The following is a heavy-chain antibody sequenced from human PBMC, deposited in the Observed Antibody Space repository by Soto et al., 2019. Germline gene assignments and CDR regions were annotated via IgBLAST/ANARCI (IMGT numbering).Heavy chain of an antibody. CDR1: GASISDNY. CDR3: ARIDPPLMLAWFDP. J-gene: IGHJ5*02. CDR2: IFYSGST. V-gene: IGHV4-59*01. D-gene: IGHD2-8*01. Sequence: PSETLSLTCTLSGASISDNYWSWIRQPPGKGLEWIGYIFYSGSTNYNPSLESRVTISIDTPKNQFSLRLSSVTAADTAVYYCARIDPPLMLAWFDPWGQGTLVTVSS.